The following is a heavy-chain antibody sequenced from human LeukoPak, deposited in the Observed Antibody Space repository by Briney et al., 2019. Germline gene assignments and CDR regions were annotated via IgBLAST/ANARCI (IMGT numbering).Heavy chain of an antibody. CDR2: IYSSGST. D-gene: IGHD1-14*01. CDR1: AGSISSAGYY. Sequence: SQTLSLTCTVSAGSISSAGYYWSWIRQPAGKGPEWIGRIYSSGSTNYNPSLKSRVTISVDTSKNQFSLKLSSVTAADTAVYYCARESWHLRTNYYYGMDVWGQGTTVTVSS. V-gene: IGHV4-61*02. CDR3: ARESWHLRTNYYYGMDV. J-gene: IGHJ6*02.